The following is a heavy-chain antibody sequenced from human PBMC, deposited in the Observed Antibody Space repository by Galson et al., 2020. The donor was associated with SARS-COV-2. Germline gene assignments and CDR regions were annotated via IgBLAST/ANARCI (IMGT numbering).Heavy chain of an antibody. V-gene: IGHV4-31*03. CDR1: GCSTRSGGYY. Sequence: TRCLTCPISGCSTRSGGYYWSSIRQHPGKGPEWIGYIYYSGSTYYNPSLKSRVTISVDTSKNQFTLKLSSVTAADTAVYYCARAPNFTIFGVVTYFDYWGQGTLVTISS. D-gene: IGHD3-3*01. J-gene: IGHJ4*02. CDR2: IYYSGST. CDR3: ARAPNFTIFGVVTYFDY.